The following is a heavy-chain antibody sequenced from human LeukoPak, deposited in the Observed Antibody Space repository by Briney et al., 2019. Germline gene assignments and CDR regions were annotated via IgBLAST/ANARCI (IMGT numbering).Heavy chain of an antibody. CDR2: INPNSGGT. Sequence: ASVKVSCKASGYTFTSYGISWVRQAPGQGLEWMGWINPNSGGTNYAQKFQGRVTMTRDTSISTAYMELSRLRSDDTAVYYCARDDLLVVVAATGFDYWGQGTLVTVSS. D-gene: IGHD2-15*01. CDR1: GYTFTSYG. J-gene: IGHJ4*02. CDR3: ARDDLLVVVAATGFDY. V-gene: IGHV1-2*02.